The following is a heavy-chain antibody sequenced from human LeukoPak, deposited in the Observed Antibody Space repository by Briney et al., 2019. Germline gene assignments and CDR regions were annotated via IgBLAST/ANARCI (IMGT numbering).Heavy chain of an antibody. CDR1: GYTFTIYY. V-gene: IGHV1-46*01. J-gene: IGHJ6*03. CDR2: ITSLGGSK. D-gene: IGHD2-2*01. Sequence: ASVKVSCKTSGYTFTIYYMHGVRHAPGHGLEWMGIITSLGGSKSYAQKFQGRVTMTRHMSTSTVYMELSSLRSEDTAVYYCARDRLLMGYCSSTSCHGGYYYYMDVWGKGTTVTVSS. CDR3: ARDRLLMGYCSSTSCHGGYYYYMDV.